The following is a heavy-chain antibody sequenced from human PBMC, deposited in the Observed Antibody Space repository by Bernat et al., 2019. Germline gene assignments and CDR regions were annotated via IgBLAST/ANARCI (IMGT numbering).Heavy chain of an antibody. CDR3: ARDDYGGNGDY. Sequence: EVQLVESGGGLVQPGGSLRLSCAASGFTFSSYWMSWVRQAPGKGLEWVANIKQDGSEKYYVDSGKGRFTSSRDKAKNSLYLQMNSLRAEDTAVYYCARDDYGGNGDYWGQGTLVTVSS. J-gene: IGHJ4*02. D-gene: IGHD4-23*01. CDR2: IKQDGSEK. V-gene: IGHV3-7*04. CDR1: GFTFSSYW.